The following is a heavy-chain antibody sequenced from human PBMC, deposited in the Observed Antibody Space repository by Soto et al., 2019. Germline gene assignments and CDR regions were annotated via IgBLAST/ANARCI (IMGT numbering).Heavy chain of an antibody. J-gene: IGHJ4*02. D-gene: IGHD4-17*01. CDR1: GFTFSTYW. CDR2: IKQDGSEK. CDR3: VKDALTTVAYYFDY. V-gene: IGHV3-7*03. Sequence: GGSLRLSCAASGFTFSTYWMIWVRQAPGKGLEWVANIKQDGSEKHYVDSVKGRFTISRDNAENSLYLQLNSLRADDTAFYYCVKDALTTVAYYFDYWGQGALVTVSS.